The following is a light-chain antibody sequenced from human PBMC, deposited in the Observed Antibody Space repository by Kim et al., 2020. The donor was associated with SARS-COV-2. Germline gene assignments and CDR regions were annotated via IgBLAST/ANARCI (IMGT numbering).Light chain of an antibody. CDR3: QVWDRNIWV. Sequence: PFSGQMAMGQTATITLGGNNVGDKIVKRDQQKPGHAPVQVKRPSGIPEGFSDSKSGDTATLTISRTQAGDEADYYCQVWDRNIWVFGGGTQLTVL. V-gene: IGLV3-9*01. J-gene: IGLJ3*02. CDR1: NVGDKI.